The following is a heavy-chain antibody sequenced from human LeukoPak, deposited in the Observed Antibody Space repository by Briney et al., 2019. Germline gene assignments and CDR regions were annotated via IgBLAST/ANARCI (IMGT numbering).Heavy chain of an antibody. D-gene: IGHD6-13*01. J-gene: IGHJ5*02. V-gene: IGHV3-33*01. Sequence: GGSLRLSCAASGFTFSSYGMHWVRQAPGKGLGWVAVIWYDGSNKYYADSVKGRFTISRDNSKNTLYLQMNSLRAEDTAVYYCARGMGSWYRNWFDPWGQGTLVTVSS. CDR3: ARGMGSWYRNWFDP. CDR1: GFTFSSYG. CDR2: IWYDGSNK.